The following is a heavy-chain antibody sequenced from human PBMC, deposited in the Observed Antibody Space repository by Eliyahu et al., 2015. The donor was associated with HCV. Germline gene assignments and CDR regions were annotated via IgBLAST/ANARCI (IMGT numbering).Heavy chain of an antibody. D-gene: IGHD5-18*01. Sequence: QVQLQESGPGLMKPSETLSLTCXVSGGXXSSYYWGWIRQPPGKGLECIGYIYYSGNTNYNPSLKSRLTISVDTSKNQFSLKLSSVTAADTAVYYCARHGAFSYGSVPYGMDVWGQGTTVTVSS. CDR2: IYYSGNT. J-gene: IGHJ6*02. CDR1: GGXXSSYY. CDR3: ARHGAFSYGSVPYGMDV. V-gene: IGHV4-59*08.